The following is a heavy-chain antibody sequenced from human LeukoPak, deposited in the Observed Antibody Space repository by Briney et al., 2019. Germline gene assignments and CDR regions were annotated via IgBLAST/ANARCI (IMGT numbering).Heavy chain of an antibody. CDR1: GGSFSGYY. V-gene: IGHV4-34*01. D-gene: IGHD3-10*01. J-gene: IGHJ4*02. Sequence: PSETLSLTCAVYGGSFSGYYWSWIRQPPGKGLEWIGEINHSGSTNYNPSLKSRVTISVDTSKNQFSLKLRSVTAADTAVYYCARAGPVFYGSGSYPPHFDYWGQGTLVTVSS. CDR2: INHSGST. CDR3: ARAGPVFYGSGSYPPHFDY.